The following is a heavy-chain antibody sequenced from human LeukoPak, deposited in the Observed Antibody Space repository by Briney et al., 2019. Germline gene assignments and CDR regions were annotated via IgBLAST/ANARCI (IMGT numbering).Heavy chain of an antibody. V-gene: IGHV3-11*01. J-gene: IGHJ4*02. D-gene: IGHD3-10*02. CDR3: ARIQLFHGDFDY. CDR2: ISNSGSTI. CDR1: GFTSSDYF. Sequence: GGSLRLSCAASGFTSSDYFMSWIRQAPQKGLEWVSYISNSGSTIYYADSVKGRFTISRDNAKNSLHLQMDSLRAEDTAVYYCARIQLFHGDFDYWGQGTPVTVSS.